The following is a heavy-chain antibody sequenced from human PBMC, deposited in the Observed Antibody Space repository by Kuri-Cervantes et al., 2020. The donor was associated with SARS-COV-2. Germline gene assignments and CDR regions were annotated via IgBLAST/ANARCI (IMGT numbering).Heavy chain of an antibody. CDR2: ISYDGSNK. V-gene: IGHV3-30-3*01. J-gene: IGHJ4*02. D-gene: IGHD1-26*01. Sequence: GESLKISCAASGFTFGTYAMHWVRQAPGKGLEWVAVISYDGSNKYYADSVKGRFTISRDNSENTLYLQMNSLRAEDTAVYYCATTSGSYYNGAFDYWGQGTLVTVSS. CDR3: ATTSGSYYNGAFDY. CDR1: GFTFGTYA.